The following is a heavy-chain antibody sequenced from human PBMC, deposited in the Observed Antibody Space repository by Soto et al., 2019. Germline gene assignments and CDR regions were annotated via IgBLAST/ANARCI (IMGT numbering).Heavy chain of an antibody. CDR1: GGTSSSYA. CDR2: IIPIFGTE. D-gene: IGHD2-15*01. V-gene: IGHV1-69*01. J-gene: IGHJ4*02. CDR3: ARARCSGGSCYPYYFDY. Sequence: QVQLVQSGAEGKKPVSSVKVSCKAFGGTSSSYAISWVRQAPGQGLEWMGGIIPIFGTENYEQKFQGRVRITADESTSTAYMELSRLRSEDTAVYYCARARCSGGSCYPYYFDYWGQGTLVTVSS.